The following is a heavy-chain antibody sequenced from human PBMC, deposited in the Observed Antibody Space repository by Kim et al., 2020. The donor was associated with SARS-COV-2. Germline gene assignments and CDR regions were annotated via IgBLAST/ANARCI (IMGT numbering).Heavy chain of an antibody. D-gene: IGHD2-15*01. V-gene: IGHV4-39*01. CDR3: ARQNDCSGGSCYFDF. CDR1: GGSISSSSNY. CDR2: IYYSGST. Sequence: SETLSLTCTVSGGSISSSSNYWGWIRQPPGKGLEWIGSIYYSGSTYYNPSLKSRVTISVDTSKNQFSLKLSSVTAADTAVHYCARQNDCSGGSCYFDFWGQGTLVTVSS. J-gene: IGHJ4*02.